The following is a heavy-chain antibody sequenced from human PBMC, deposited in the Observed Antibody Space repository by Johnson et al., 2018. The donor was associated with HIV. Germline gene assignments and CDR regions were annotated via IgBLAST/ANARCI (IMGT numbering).Heavy chain of an antibody. V-gene: IGHV3-30*18. CDR2: ISYDGSNK. Sequence: QVQLVESGGGVVQPGRSLRLPCAASGFTFSSYGMHWVRQAPGKGLEWVAVISYDGSNKYYADSVKGRFTISRDNSKNTLYLQMNSLRAEDTAVYYCAKGHCIAAAGVGAACHAFDIWGQGTMVTVSS. CDR1: GFTFSSYG. CDR3: AKGHCIAAAGVGAACHAFDI. D-gene: IGHD6-13*01. J-gene: IGHJ3*02.